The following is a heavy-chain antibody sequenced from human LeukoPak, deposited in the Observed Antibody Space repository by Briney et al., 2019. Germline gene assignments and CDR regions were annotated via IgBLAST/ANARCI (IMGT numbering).Heavy chain of an antibody. J-gene: IGHJ4*02. V-gene: IGHV3-21*01. CDR3: ALTAMVTRNDY. CDR2: IGSSSSYI. CDR1: GFTFSSYS. D-gene: IGHD5-18*01. Sequence: PGGSLRLSCAASGFTFSSYSMNWVRQAPGKGLEWVSSIGSSSSYIYYADSVKGRFTISRDKAKNSLYLQMNSLRAEDTAVYYCALTAMVTRNDYWGQGTLVTVSS.